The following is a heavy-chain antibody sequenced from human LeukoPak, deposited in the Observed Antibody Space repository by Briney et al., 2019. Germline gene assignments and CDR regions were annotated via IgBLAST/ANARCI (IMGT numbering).Heavy chain of an antibody. J-gene: IGHJ6*03. CDR1: GGSISSGSYY. D-gene: IGHD5-12*01. CDR3: ARDSGGYDYSQRYYYMDV. CDR2: IYTSGST. V-gene: IGHV4-61*02. Sequence: SQTLSLTCTVSGGSISSGSYYWSWIRQPAGKGLEWIGRIYTSGSTNYNPSLKSRVTMSVDTSKNQFSLKLSSVTAADTAVYYCARDSGGYDYSQRYYYMDVWGKGTTVTISS.